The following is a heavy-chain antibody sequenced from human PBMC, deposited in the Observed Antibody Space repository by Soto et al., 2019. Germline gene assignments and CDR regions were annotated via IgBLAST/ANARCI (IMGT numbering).Heavy chain of an antibody. Sequence: EVQLVESGGGLVKPGGSLRLSCAASGFTFSSYSMNWVRQAPGKGLEWVSSISSSSRYIYYADSVKGRFTISRDNAKNSLYLQMNSLRAEDTAVYYCARGTYYYDSSVYYGYWGQGTLVTVSS. CDR2: ISSSSRYI. D-gene: IGHD3-22*01. J-gene: IGHJ4*02. V-gene: IGHV3-21*01. CDR1: GFTFSSYS. CDR3: ARGTYYYDSSVYYGY.